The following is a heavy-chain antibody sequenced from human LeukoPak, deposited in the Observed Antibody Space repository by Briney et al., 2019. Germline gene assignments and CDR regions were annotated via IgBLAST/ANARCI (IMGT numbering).Heavy chain of an antibody. J-gene: IGHJ4*02. CDR2: IKEDGSEK. V-gene: IGHV3-7*01. Sequence: GGSLRLSCAASGFTFSSYWMSWVRQAPGKGLEWVANIKEDGSEKYYVDSVKGRFTISRDNAKNSVYLQMNSLRAEDTAVYYCAREGDYYCSGGSCYDYWGQGTLVTVSS. CDR3: AREGDYYCSGGSCYDY. CDR1: GFTFSSYW. D-gene: IGHD2-15*01.